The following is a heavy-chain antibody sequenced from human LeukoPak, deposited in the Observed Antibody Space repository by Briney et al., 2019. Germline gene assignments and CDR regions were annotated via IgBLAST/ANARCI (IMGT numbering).Heavy chain of an antibody. CDR1: GYTFTSYD. V-gene: IGHV1-8*01. Sequence: ASVKVSCKASGYTFTSYDINWVRQATGQGLEWMGWMNANSGNTGYAQKFQGRVTMTRNTSISTAYMELSSLRAEDTAVYYCARVDCSGGSCYSGFDYWGQGTLVTVSS. CDR2: MNANSGNT. CDR3: ARVDCSGGSCYSGFDY. D-gene: IGHD2-15*01. J-gene: IGHJ4*02.